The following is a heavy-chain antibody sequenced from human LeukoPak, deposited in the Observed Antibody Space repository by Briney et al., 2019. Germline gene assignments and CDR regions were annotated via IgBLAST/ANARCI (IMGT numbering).Heavy chain of an antibody. J-gene: IGHJ4*02. CDR2: INPNSGGT. CDR3: ARSTSSGFDY. CDR1: GGTFSSYA. D-gene: IGHD3-22*01. Sequence: GASVKVSCKASGGTFSSYAISWVRQAPGQGLEWMGWINPNSGGTNYAQKFQGWVTMTRDTSISTAYMELSRLRSDDTAVYYCARSTSSGFDYWGQGTLVTVSS. V-gene: IGHV1-2*04.